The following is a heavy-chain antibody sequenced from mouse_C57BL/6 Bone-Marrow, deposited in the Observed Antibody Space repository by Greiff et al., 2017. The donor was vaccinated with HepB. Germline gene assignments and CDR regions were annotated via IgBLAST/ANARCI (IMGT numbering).Heavy chain of an antibody. CDR1: GHTFTSYW. CDR2: IDPSDSYN. V-gene: IGHV1-69*01. CDR3: ARHGSSFFDY. J-gene: IGHJ2*01. Sequence: QVQLQQPGAELVMPGASVKLSCKASGHTFTSYWMHWVKQRPGQGLEWIGEIDPSDSYNNYNQKLKGKSTLTVDKSSSTAYMQLSSLTSEDSAVYYCARHGSSFFDYWGQGTTLTVSS. D-gene: IGHD1-1*01.